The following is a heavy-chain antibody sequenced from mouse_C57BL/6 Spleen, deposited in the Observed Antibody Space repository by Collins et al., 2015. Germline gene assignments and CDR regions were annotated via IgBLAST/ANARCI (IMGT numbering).Heavy chain of an antibody. CDR1: GYTFTDYY. D-gene: IGHD1-1*01. CDR3: ARYGYYGSSYDAMDY. V-gene: IGHV1-77*01. Sequence: VKLSCKASGYTFTDYYINWVKQRTGQGLEWIGEIYPGSGNTYYNEKFKGKATLTADKSSSTAYMQLSSLTSEDSAVYFCARYGYYGSSYDAMDYWGQGTSVTVSS. CDR2: IYPGSGNT. J-gene: IGHJ4*01.